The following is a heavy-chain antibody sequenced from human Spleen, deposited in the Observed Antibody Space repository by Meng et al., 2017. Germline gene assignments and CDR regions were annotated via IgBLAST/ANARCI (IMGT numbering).Heavy chain of an antibody. CDR3: ATVFQGGYFFDF. CDR1: GFTFSRYA. Sequence: EVQLVESGGALVQPGGSLRLSCVTSGFTFSRYALTWVRQAPGRGLEWVSAISNSGGNTFYADSVQGRFTISADKSKNTLYLEMLSLRVEDTAMYYCATVFQGGYFFDFWGQGTLVTVSS. D-gene: IGHD2-21*01. V-gene: IGHV3-23*04. CDR2: ISNSGGNT. J-gene: IGHJ4*02.